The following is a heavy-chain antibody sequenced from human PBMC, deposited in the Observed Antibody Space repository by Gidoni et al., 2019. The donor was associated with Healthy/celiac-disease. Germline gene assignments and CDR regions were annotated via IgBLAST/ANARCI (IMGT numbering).Heavy chain of an antibody. V-gene: IGHV5-51*01. J-gene: IGHJ4*02. D-gene: IGHD2-15*01. CDR1: GSSFTSYW. Sequence: EVQLVQSGAEVKKPGESLTISCKGSGSSFTSYWIGWVRQMPGKGLEWMGIIYPGDSDTRYSPSFQGQVTISADKSISTAYLQWSSLKASDTAMYYCARRYCSGGSCYSGVHQSFDYWGQGTLVTVSS. CDR2: IYPGDSDT. CDR3: ARRYCSGGSCYSGVHQSFDY.